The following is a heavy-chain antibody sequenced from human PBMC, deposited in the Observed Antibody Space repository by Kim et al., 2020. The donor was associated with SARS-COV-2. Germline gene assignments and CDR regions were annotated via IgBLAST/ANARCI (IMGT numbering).Heavy chain of an antibody. D-gene: IGHD3-10*01. Sequence: GGSLRLSCAASGFTFSSYSMNWVRQAPGKGLEWVSFISNNNSLTYYADSVKGRFTISRDSAKNSLYLQMNNLRAEDTAVYYCARSSQLRGVTFDYWGQGSLVAVS. V-gene: IGHV3-48*04. CDR1: GFTFSSYS. J-gene: IGHJ4*02. CDR3: ARSSQLRGVTFDY. CDR2: ISNNNSLT.